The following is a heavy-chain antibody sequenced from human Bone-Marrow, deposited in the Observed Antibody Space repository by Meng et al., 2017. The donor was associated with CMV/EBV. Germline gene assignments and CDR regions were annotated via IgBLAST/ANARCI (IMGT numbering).Heavy chain of an antibody. V-gene: IGHV1-69*04. CDR3: ARDSRRYYYYYGMDV. CDR1: GGTFSSYT. J-gene: IGHJ6*02. CDR2: IIPILGIA. D-gene: IGHD6-6*01. Sequence: SVKVSCKASGGTFSSYTISWVRQAPGQGLEWMGRIIPILGIANYAQKFQGRVTITADKSTSTAYMELRSLRSDDTAVYYCARDSRRYYYYYGMDVWGQGNTVTVSS.